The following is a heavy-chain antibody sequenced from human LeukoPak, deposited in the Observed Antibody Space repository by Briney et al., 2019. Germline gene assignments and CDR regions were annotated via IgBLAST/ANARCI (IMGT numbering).Heavy chain of an antibody. V-gene: IGHV4-4*02. J-gene: IGHJ4*02. CDR3: ARAKRDGYNLWGIFDY. CDR2: IYHSGST. D-gene: IGHD5-24*01. Sequence: PSETLSLTCAVSGGSISSSNWWSWVRQPPGKGLEWIGEIYHSGSTNYNPSLKSRVTISVDRSKNQFSLKLSSVTAADTAVYYCARAKRDGYNLWGIFDYWGQGTLVTVSS. CDR1: GGSISSSNW.